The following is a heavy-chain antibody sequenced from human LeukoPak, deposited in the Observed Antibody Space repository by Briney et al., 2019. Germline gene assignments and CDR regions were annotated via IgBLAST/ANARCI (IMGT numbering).Heavy chain of an antibody. Sequence: GGSLRLSCAASGFTFSSYAMSWVRQAPGKGLEWVANIKQDGSEKYYVDSVKGRFTISRDNAKNSLYLQMNSLRAEDTAVYYCARALGHNPYAMDVWGQGTTVTVSS. CDR1: GFTFSSYA. CDR3: ARALGHNPYAMDV. J-gene: IGHJ6*02. CDR2: IKQDGSEK. V-gene: IGHV3-7*01. D-gene: IGHD1-20*01.